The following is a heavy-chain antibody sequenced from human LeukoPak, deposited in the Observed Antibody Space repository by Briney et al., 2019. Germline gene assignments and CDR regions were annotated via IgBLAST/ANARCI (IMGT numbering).Heavy chain of an antibody. CDR1: GFTFSSYG. V-gene: IGHV3-30*02. D-gene: IGHD2-2*01. CDR3: AKDRPRCSTTTCYSYLDY. J-gene: IGHJ4*02. Sequence: GGSLRLSCAASGFTFSSYGIHWVRQAPGKGLEWVAFIRYDGSNENYADPVKGRFTTSRDDSKNMVSLQMNSLRAEDTAVYYCAKDRPRCSTTTCYSYLDYWGQGTLVTVSS. CDR2: IRYDGSNE.